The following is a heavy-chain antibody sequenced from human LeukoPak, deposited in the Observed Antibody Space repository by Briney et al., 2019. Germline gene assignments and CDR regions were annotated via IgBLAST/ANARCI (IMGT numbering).Heavy chain of an antibody. V-gene: IGHV4-34*01. CDR2: INHSGST. J-gene: IGHJ4*02. D-gene: IGHD3-22*01. Sequence: SETLSLTCAVYGGSFSGYYWSWIRQPPGKGLEWIGEINHSGSTNYNPSLKSRVTISVDTSKNQFSLKLSSVTAADTAVYYCARDSPDYYDSSGYRGVFDYWGQGTLVTVSS. CDR1: GGSFSGYY. CDR3: ARDSPDYYDSSGYRGVFDY.